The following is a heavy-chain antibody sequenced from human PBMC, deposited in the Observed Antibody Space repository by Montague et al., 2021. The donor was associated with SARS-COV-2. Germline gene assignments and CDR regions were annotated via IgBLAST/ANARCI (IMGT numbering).Heavy chain of an antibody. CDR3: ARSRGNLQWPFYYYYGMDV. Sequence: SETLSLTCAVSGDSISSSNWGSWVRQAPGKGLEWIGEIYHSGSTNYNPSLKSRVTISVDKPKTQFSLKLSSVTAADTAVYYCARSRGNLQWPFYYYYGMDVWGQGTTVTVSS. CDR2: IYHSGST. J-gene: IGHJ6*02. V-gene: IGHV4-4*02. CDR1: GDSISSSNW. D-gene: IGHD6-19*01.